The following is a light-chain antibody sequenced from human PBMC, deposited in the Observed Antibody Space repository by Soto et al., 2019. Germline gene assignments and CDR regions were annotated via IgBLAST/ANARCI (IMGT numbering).Light chain of an antibody. J-gene: IGLJ1*01. CDR1: SSDVGGYNY. CDR3: SSYTSSRGV. V-gene: IGLV2-14*01. Sequence: ALTQPASVSGSPGQSITISCAGTSSDVGGYNYVSWYQQHPGKAPKLMIYDVSNRPSGVSNRFSGSKSGNTASLTISGLQAEDEADYYCSSYTSSRGVFGTGTKVTVL. CDR2: DVS.